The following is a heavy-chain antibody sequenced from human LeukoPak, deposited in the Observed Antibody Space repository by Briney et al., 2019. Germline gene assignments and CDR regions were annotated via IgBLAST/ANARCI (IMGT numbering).Heavy chain of an antibody. D-gene: IGHD5-12*01. CDR2: IHTSGST. J-gene: IGHJ3*02. Sequence: SETLSLTCTVSGGSISSYYWSWIRQPAGKGLEWIGRIHTSGSTNYNPSLKSRVTMSVDTSKNQFSLKLNSVTAADTAVYYCARVEYSGYDYRGAFDIWGQGTMVTVSS. CDR1: GGSISSYY. V-gene: IGHV4-4*07. CDR3: ARVEYSGYDYRGAFDI.